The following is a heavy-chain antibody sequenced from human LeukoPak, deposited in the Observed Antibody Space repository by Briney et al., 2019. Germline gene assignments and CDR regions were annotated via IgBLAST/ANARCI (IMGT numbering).Heavy chain of an antibody. CDR2: ISGSGTST. CDR3: VSGGLLVVATAVGPFHF. D-gene: IGHD2-21*02. J-gene: IGHJ3*01. CDR1: GFPFSTYA. Sequence: GGSLRLSCAASGFPFSTYAMSWVRQAPGKGPEWVSGISGSGTSTYYADSVKGRFTISKDNSKNTLYLQMNSLRAEDSTIYHCVSGGLLVVATAVGPFHFWGQGTMVTVSS. V-gene: IGHV3-23*01.